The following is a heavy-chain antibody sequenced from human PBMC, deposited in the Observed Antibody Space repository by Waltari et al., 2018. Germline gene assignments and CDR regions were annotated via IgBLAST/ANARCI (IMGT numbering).Heavy chain of an antibody. V-gene: IGHV1-2*06. Sequence: QVQLVQSGAGVKKPGASAKVSCKASGFIFTDYYIHWVRQAPGQGLEWMGRIDPNGGGTHYAQKFQGRVTMSRDSSIRTAYMELNRVTSDDTAVYYCARETVAGALDYWGQGTPVTVSS. CDR1: GFIFTDYY. J-gene: IGHJ4*02. CDR2: IDPNGGGT. CDR3: ARETVAGALDY. D-gene: IGHD6-19*01.